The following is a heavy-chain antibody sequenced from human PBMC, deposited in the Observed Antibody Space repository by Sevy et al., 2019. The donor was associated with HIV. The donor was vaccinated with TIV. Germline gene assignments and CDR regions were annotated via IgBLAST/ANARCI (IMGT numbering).Heavy chain of an antibody. CDR1: GFRFNNFA. CDR2: IGSTGDTM. J-gene: IGHJ4*02. V-gene: IGHV3-23*01. D-gene: IGHD3-3*01. Sequence: GGSLRLSCAASGFRFNNFAIAWVRQAPGKGPEWVSSIGSTGDTMYYADSVRGRFAISRDNSRNTLYLQMTNVRVEDTAIYYCAKHWSEYLFSDFFFDFWGQGTLVTVSS. CDR3: AKHWSEYLFSDFFFDF.